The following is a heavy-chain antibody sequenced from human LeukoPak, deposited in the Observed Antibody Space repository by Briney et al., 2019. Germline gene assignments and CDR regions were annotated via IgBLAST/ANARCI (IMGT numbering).Heavy chain of an antibody. CDR1: GGPITRGGYY. Sequence: PSQTLSLTCSVSGGPITRGGYYWSWIRHLPGEGLEWIGYIFSSGSTSYNPSLRSRVTVSFDTSKNQFFLNLSSVTAADTAIYYCAREAWAGTLSGWFDPWRQRTLVTVSS. J-gene: IGHJ5*02. V-gene: IGHV4-31*03. CDR3: AREAWAGTLSGWFDP. CDR2: IFSSGST. D-gene: IGHD1-7*01.